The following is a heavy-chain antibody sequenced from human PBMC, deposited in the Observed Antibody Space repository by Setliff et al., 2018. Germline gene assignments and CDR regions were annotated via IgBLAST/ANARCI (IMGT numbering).Heavy chain of an antibody. CDR3: AKVPNYISTTWSPDAY. Sequence: GGSLRLSCAASGFTLSSYAMSWVRQAPGKGLEWVSTISGSGISTYYADSVKGRTRNKANSYTTEYAASVKGRFTISGDDSKNSLSLQMNSLKTEDTAVYYCAKVPNYISTTWSPDAYWGQGTLVTVSS. CDR2: TRNKANSYTT. CDR1: GFTLSSYA. V-gene: IGHV3-72*01. D-gene: IGHD1-26*01. J-gene: IGHJ4*02.